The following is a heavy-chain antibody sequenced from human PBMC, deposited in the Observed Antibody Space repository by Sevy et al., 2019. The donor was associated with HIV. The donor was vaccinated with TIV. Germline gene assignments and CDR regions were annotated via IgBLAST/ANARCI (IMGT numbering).Heavy chain of an antibody. Sequence: ASVKVSCKASGYTFTGYYMHWVRQAPGQGLEWMGWINPNSGGTNYAQKFQGRVTMTRDTSISTAYMELSRLRSGDTAVYYCARVAYYDSSGYLDYWGQGTLVTVSS. CDR3: ARVAYYDSSGYLDY. V-gene: IGHV1-2*02. D-gene: IGHD3-22*01. CDR2: INPNSGGT. J-gene: IGHJ4*02. CDR1: GYTFTGYY.